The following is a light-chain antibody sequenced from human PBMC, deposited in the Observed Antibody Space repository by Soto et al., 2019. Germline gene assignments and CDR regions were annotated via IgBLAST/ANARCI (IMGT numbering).Light chain of an antibody. J-gene: IGLJ2*01. CDR3: QTWGTGIR. CDR1: SGHSSYA. Sequence: QPVLTQSPSASASLGASVMLPCTLSSGHSSYAIAWHQQQPEKGPRYLMKLNSDGSHSKGDGIPDRFSGSSAGAERYLTISSLQSEDEADYYWQTWGTGIRLGGGTKLPVL. V-gene: IGLV4-69*01. CDR2: LNSDGSH.